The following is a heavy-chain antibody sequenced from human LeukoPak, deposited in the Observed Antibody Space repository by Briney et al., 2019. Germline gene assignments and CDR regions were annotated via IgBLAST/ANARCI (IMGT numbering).Heavy chain of an antibody. D-gene: IGHD2-2*01. CDR2: INPNSGGT. J-gene: IGHJ5*02. V-gene: IGHV1-2*02. CDR3: ARDDCSSTSCYPQRRWFDP. CDR1: GYTFSGYY. Sequence: ASVKVSCKASGYTFSGYYMHWVRQAPGQGLEWMGWINPNSGGTNYAQKFQGRVTMTRDTSISTAYMELSRLRSDDTAVYYCARDDCSSTSCYPQRRWFDPWGQGTLVTVSS.